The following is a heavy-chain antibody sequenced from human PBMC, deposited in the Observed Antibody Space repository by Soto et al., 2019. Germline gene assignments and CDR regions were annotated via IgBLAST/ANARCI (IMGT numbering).Heavy chain of an antibody. CDR1: GGSISSGDYY. Sequence: SEPLSLTCTVSGGSISSGDYYWSWIRQPPGKGLEWIGYIYYSGSTYYNPSLKSRVTISVDTSKNQFSLKLSSVTAADTAVYYCARDCSGGSCHAAFDIWGQGTMVTVSS. J-gene: IGHJ3*02. V-gene: IGHV4-30-4*01. CDR3: ARDCSGGSCHAAFDI. D-gene: IGHD2-15*01. CDR2: IYYSGST.